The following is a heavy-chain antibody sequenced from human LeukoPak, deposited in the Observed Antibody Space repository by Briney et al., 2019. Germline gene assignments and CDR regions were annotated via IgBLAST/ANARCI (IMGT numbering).Heavy chain of an antibody. CDR1: GGSFSGYY. V-gene: IGHV4-34*01. D-gene: IGHD3-10*01. J-gene: IGHJ4*02. CDR2: INHSGST. CDR3: ATAPGSYYFDY. Sequence: PSETLSLTCAVYGGSFSGYYWSWIPQPPGKGLEWIGEINHSGSTNYNPSLKSRVTISVDTSKNQFSLKLSSVTAADTAVYYCATAPGSYYFDYWGQGTLVTVSS.